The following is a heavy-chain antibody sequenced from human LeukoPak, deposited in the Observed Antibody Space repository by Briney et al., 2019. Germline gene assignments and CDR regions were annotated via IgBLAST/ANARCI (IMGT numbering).Heavy chain of an antibody. D-gene: IGHD2-21*02. CDR2: ISYDGNSK. CDR1: GFTFSSYA. Sequence: GGSLRLSCAASGFTFSSYAMSWVRQAPGKGLEWVAVISYDGNSKYYADSVKGRFTISRDNSKNTVYLQVNGLTAEDTAVYYCAKEYCSGDCSSDYFDYWGQGTLVTVSS. CDR3: AKEYCSGDCSSDYFDY. J-gene: IGHJ4*02. V-gene: IGHV3-30*18.